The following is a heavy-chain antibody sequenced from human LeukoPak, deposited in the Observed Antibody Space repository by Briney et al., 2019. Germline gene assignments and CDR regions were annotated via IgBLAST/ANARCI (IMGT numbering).Heavy chain of an antibody. CDR2: ISAYNGNT. J-gene: IGHJ6*03. V-gene: IGHV1-18*01. D-gene: IGHD4-17*01. CDR1: GYTFTSYD. CDR3: AGTDTVHYYYYMDV. Sequence: GASVKVSCKASGYTFTSYDINWVRQAPGQGLEWMGWISAYNGNTNYAQKLQGRVTMTTDTSTSTAYMELRSLRSDDTAVYYCAGTDTVHYYYYMDVWGKGTTVTISS.